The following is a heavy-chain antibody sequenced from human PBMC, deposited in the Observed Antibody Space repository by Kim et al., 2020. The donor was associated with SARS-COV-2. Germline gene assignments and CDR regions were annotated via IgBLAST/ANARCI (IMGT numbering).Heavy chain of an antibody. CDR3: ARDLWVPRDVDTAMGPGVY. CDR2: ISYDGSNK. D-gene: IGHD5-18*01. CDR1: GFTFSSYA. V-gene: IGHV3-30-3*01. Sequence: GGSLRLSCAASGFTFSSYAMHWVRQAPGKGLEWVAVISYDGSNKYYADSVKGRFTISRDNSKNTLYLQMNSLRAEDTAVYYCARDLWVPRDVDTAMGPGVYWGQGTLVTVSS. J-gene: IGHJ4*02.